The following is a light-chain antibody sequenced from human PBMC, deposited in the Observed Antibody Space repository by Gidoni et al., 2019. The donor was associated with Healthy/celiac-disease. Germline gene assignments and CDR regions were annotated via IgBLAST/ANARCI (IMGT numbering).Light chain of an antibody. CDR3: MQALQTRLT. Sequence: DSVMTQSPLSLPVTPGEPASISCRSSQSLLHSNGYNYLDWYLQKPGQSPQLLIYLGSNRASGVPDRFSGSGSGTDFTLKISRVEAEDVGVYYCMQALQTRLTFGGXTKVEIK. CDR1: QSLLHSNGYNY. CDR2: LGS. V-gene: IGKV2-28*01. J-gene: IGKJ4*01.